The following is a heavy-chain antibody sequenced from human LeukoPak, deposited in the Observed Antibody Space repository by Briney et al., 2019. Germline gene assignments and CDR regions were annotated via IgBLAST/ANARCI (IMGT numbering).Heavy chain of an antibody. D-gene: IGHD2/OR15-2a*01. CDR1: GGSFSGYY. J-gene: IGHJ4*02. CDR3: ARVSHTQTHYFDY. V-gene: IGHV4-34*01. Sequence: SETLSLTCAVYGGSFSGYYWSWIRQPPGKGLEWIGEINHRGNTNNNPSLKSRVTISVDTSKNQFSLKLSSVTAADTAVYYCARVSHTQTHYFDYWGQGTLVTVSS. CDR2: INHRGNT.